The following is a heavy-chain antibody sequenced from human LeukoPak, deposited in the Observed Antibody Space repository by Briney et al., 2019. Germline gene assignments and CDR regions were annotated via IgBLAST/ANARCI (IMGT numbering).Heavy chain of an antibody. D-gene: IGHD6-13*01. J-gene: IGHJ6*03. CDR2: IYTSGST. CDR1: GGSISSGSYY. Sequence: SQTLSLTCTVSGGSISSGSYYWSWIRQPAGKGLEWIERIYTSGSTNYNPSLKSRVTISVDTSKNQFSLKLSSVTAADTAVCYCAREMGQQLAFYYYYYMDVLGKGTTVTVSS. CDR3: AREMGQQLAFYYYYYMDV. V-gene: IGHV4-61*02.